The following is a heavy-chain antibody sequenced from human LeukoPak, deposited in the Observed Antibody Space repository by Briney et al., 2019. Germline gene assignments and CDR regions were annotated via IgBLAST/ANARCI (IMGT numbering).Heavy chain of an antibody. CDR3: ARRSGYDLTDAFDI. J-gene: IGHJ3*02. CDR2: IYYSGST. CDR1: GGSISSSSYY. V-gene: IGHV4-39*01. D-gene: IGHD5-12*01. Sequence: SETLPLTCTVSGGSISSSSYYWGCIRQPPGKGLEWIGSIYYSGSTYYNPSLKSRVTISVDTSKNQFSLKLSSVTAADTAVYYCARRSGYDLTDAFDIWGQGTMVTVSS.